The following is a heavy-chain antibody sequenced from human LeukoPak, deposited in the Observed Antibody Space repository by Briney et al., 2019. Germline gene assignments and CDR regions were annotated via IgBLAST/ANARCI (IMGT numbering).Heavy chain of an antibody. CDR3: TRHWGTGYYYYYMDV. Sequence: GGSLRLSCAASGFTFSSYAMSWVRQAPGKGLEWVSAISGSGGSTYYADSVKGRFTISRDNSKNTLYLQMNSLRAEDTAVYYCTRHWGTGYYYYYMDVWGKGTTVTVSS. CDR1: GFTFSSYA. CDR2: ISGSGGST. J-gene: IGHJ6*03. V-gene: IGHV3-23*01. D-gene: IGHD7-27*01.